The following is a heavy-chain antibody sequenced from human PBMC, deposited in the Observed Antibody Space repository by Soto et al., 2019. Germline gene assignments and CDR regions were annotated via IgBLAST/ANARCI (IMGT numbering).Heavy chain of an antibody. CDR2: IGYDGSNK. J-gene: IGHJ4*02. Sequence: QVQLVESGGGVVQPGRSLRLSCAPSGFTFRSYGMLWVRGAQGKGVEGVAVIGYDGSNKYYAASVTGRFPISRDNSKNTLYLQMNSLRAEDTAVYYGARENPESLDYWGQGTLVTVSS. CDR3: ARENPESLDY. CDR1: GFTFRSYG. V-gene: IGHV3-33*01.